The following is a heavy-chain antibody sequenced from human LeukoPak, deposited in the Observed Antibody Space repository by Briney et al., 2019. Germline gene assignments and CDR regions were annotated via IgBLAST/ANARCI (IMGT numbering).Heavy chain of an antibody. CDR2: ISSSSSTI. CDR3: ARVFYDSSGYRPCDY. J-gene: IGHJ4*02. D-gene: IGHD3-22*01. CDR1: GFTFSSYS. V-gene: IGHV3-48*02. Sequence: PGGSLRLSCAASGFTFSSYSMNWVRQAPGKGLEWVSYISSSSSTIYYADSVKGRFTISRDNAKNSLYLQMNSLRDEDTAVYYCARVFYDSSGYRPCDYWGRGTLVTVSS.